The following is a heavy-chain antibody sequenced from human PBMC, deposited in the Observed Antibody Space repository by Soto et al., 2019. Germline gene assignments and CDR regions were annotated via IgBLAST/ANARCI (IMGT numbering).Heavy chain of an antibody. J-gene: IGHJ6*02. CDR2: IYPGDSDT. CDR1: GYSFTGYW. CDR3: AGPYGSGSYYGMDV. D-gene: IGHD3-10*01. Sequence: GGPRKISFKGSGYSFTGYWTAWGGRMPGKGLEWMGIIYPGDSDTRYSPSFQGQVTISADKSISTAYLQWRSLKASDTAMYYCAGPYGSGSYYGMDVWGQGTTVTVSS. V-gene: IGHV5-51*01.